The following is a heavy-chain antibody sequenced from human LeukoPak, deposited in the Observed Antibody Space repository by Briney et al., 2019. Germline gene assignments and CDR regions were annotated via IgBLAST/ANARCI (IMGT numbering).Heavy chain of an antibody. CDR3: ARALPMGGLGDDAFDI. CDR1: GGSISSSSYY. D-gene: IGHD3-10*01. Sequence: SETLSLTCTVSGGSISSSSYYWGWIRQPPGKGLEWIGSIYYSGSTYYNPSLKSRVTISVDTSKNQFSLKLSSVTAADTAVYYCARALPMGGLGDDAFDIWGQGTMVTVSS. V-gene: IGHV4-39*07. CDR2: IYYSGST. J-gene: IGHJ3*02.